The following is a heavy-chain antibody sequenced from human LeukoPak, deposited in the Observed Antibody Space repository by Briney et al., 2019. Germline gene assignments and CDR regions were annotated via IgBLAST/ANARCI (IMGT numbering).Heavy chain of an antibody. CDR3: ARAPDYGDYGRYFDY. Sequence: GRPLRLSCAASGFTFSSYGMHWVRQAPGKGLEWVAVIWYDGSNKYYADSVKGRFTISRDNSKNTLYLQMNSLRAEDTAVYYCARAPDYGDYGRYFDYWGQGTLVTASS. CDR2: IWYDGSNK. D-gene: IGHD4-17*01. J-gene: IGHJ4*02. CDR1: GFTFSSYG. V-gene: IGHV3-33*01.